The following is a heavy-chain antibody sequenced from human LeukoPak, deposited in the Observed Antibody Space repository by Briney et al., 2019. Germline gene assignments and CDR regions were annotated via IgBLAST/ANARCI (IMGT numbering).Heavy chain of an antibody. CDR1: GFTFSSYA. Sequence: PGGSLRLSCAASGFTFSSYAMSWVRQAPGKGLEWVSLISGSGGNTYYADSVKGRFTISRDNSKNTLYLQMNSLRAEDTAVYYCAKRIQVWLYFDYWGQGTLVTVSS. D-gene: IGHD5-18*01. J-gene: IGHJ4*02. CDR2: ISGSGGNT. CDR3: AKRIQVWLYFDY. V-gene: IGHV3-23*01.